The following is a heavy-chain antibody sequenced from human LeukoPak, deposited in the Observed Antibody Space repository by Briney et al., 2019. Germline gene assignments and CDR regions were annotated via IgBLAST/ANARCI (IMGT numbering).Heavy chain of an antibody. CDR3: ARHGDYLDGSGTYYAPFDN. CDR1: GGSISSHSYY. D-gene: IGHD3-10*01. Sequence: PSETLSLTCTVSGGSISSHSYYWGWIRQPPGQGLEWIGSMSYSGSTNYNPSLKRRVTISVDTSKNQFSLRLSSVTAADTAMYYCARHGDYLDGSGTYYAPFDNWGQGTRVTASS. CDR2: MSYSGST. J-gene: IGHJ4*02. V-gene: IGHV4-39*01.